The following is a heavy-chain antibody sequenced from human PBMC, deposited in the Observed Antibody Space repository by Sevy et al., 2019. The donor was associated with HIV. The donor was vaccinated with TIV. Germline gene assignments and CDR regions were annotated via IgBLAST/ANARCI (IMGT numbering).Heavy chain of an antibody. CDR1: GGSFSGYY. Sequence: SETLSLTCAVYGGSFSGYYWSWIRQPPGKGLEWIGEINHSGSTNYTPRLKSRVTISLDTSKNQFSLKLSSVTAADTAVYYCARGRYYGSGSYYSYYYYYGMDVWGQGTTVTVSS. CDR3: ARGRYYGSGSYYSYYYYYGMDV. D-gene: IGHD3-10*01. V-gene: IGHV4-34*01. CDR2: INHSGST. J-gene: IGHJ6*02.